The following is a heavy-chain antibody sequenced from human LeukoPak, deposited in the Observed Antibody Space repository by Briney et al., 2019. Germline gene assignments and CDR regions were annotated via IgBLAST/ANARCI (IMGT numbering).Heavy chain of an antibody. CDR2: ISAYNGNT. CDR1: GYTFTSYG. CDR3: ARSPMGAAWAPDPYYFDY. D-gene: IGHD3-16*01. J-gene: IGHJ4*02. Sequence: ASVKVSCKASGYTFTSYGISWVRQAPGQGLEWMGWISAYNGNTNYAQKLQGRVTMTTDTSTSTAYMELRSLRSDDTAVYYCARSPMGAAWAPDPYYFDYWGQGTLVTVSS. V-gene: IGHV1-18*01.